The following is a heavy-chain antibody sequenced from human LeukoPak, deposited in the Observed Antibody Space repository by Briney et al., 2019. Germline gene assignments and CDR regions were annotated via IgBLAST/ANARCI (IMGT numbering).Heavy chain of an antibody. J-gene: IGHJ3*02. CDR2: IWYDGSND. V-gene: IGHV3-33*01. Sequence: GGSLRHSCAASGFTFSSYGMHWVRQAPGKGLEWVAVIWYDGSNDYYANSVKGRFTISRDNSKNTLYLQMNSLRAEDTAVYFCARKNTQDAFDIWGQGTMVTVSS. CDR1: GFTFSSYG. D-gene: IGHD2-15*01. CDR3: ARKNTQDAFDI.